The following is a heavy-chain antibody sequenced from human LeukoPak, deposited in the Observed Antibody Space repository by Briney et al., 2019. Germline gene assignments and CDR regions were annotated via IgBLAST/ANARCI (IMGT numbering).Heavy chain of an antibody. J-gene: IGHJ4*02. CDR1: GFTFSTYW. CDR3: ARGSGSPGGY. Sequence: GGSLRPSCAASGFTFSTYWMTWVRQALGKGLEWVANIKPDGSEKYSVDSVKGRFTISRDNAKNSLYLQMNSLRAEDTAVYYCARGSGSPGGYWGQGTLVTVSS. V-gene: IGHV3-7*03. CDR2: IKPDGSEK. D-gene: IGHD6-19*01.